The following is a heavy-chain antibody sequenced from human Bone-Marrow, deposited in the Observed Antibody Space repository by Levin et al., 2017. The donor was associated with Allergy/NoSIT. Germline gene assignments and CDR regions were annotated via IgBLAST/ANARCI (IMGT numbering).Heavy chain of an antibody. V-gene: IGHV3-30*18. D-gene: IGHD1-26*01. CDR1: GFTFSSYG. CDR2: ISYDGSTK. J-gene: IGHJ4*02. CDR3: AKRGGEVGATTQYFDY. Sequence: LAGGSLRLSCAASGFTFSSYGMHWVRQAPGKGLEWVAVISYDGSTKYYADSVKGRFTISRDNSKNTLYLQMNSLRAEDTAVYYCAKRGGEVGATTQYFDYWGQGTLVTVSS.